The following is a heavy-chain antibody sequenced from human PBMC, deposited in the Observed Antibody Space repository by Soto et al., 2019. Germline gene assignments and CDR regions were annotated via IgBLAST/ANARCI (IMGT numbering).Heavy chain of an antibody. CDR3: ARGNCGDDCYSDAYYGMDV. V-gene: IGHV4-61*08. J-gene: IGHJ6*02. CDR2: ISYSGST. CDR1: GGTVSSGAYY. D-gene: IGHD2-21*02. Sequence: QVQLQESGPGLVKPSETLSLTCNVSGGTVSSGAYYWTWIRQPPGKGLEWIGYISYSGSTKYNPSXXGRFAVSIDTXXEXFXXNLRSVTAADTAVYYCARGNCGDDCYSDAYYGMDVWGQGTTVTVSS.